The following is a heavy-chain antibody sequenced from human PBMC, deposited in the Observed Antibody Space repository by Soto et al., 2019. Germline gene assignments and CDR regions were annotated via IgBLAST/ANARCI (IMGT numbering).Heavy chain of an antibody. CDR1: GYSFTTYW. D-gene: IGHD6-19*01. J-gene: IGHJ4*02. CDR3: AELTTSRSGWHEFDY. V-gene: IGHV5-51*01. Sequence: GESLKISCKGSGYSFTTYWIGWVRQMPGKGLEWIGIIYPGDSDTAYTPPFQGQVTISADKSISTAYLQWSSLKASDTAIYYCAELTTSRSGWHEFDYWGPGTLVTVSS. CDR2: IYPGDSDT.